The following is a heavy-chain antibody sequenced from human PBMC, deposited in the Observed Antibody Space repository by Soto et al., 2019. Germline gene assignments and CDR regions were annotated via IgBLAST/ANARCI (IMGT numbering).Heavy chain of an antibody. CDR3: AKELGCSSTSCYTPAYYYYYGMDV. D-gene: IGHD2-2*02. V-gene: IGHV3-30*18. Sequence: QPGGSLRLSCAASGFTFSSYGMHWVRQAPGKGLEWVAVISYDGSNKYYADSVKGRFTISRDNSKNTLYLQMNSLRAEDTAVYYCAKELGCSSTSCYTPAYYYYYGMDVWGQGTTVTVSS. CDR1: GFTFSSYG. J-gene: IGHJ6*02. CDR2: ISYDGSNK.